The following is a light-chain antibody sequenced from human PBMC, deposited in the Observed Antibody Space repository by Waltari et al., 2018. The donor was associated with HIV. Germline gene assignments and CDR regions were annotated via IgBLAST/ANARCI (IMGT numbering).Light chain of an antibody. CDR1: SRDAGGYTY. CDR2: DVI. V-gene: IGLV2-8*01. CDR3: SSHAGSKVV. J-gene: IGLJ2*01. Sequence: QSALTQPPSASGSPGKSVTLSCTGTSRDAGGYTYVSWHQQHPGKAPKLMIYDVIKRPSGVPDRFSGSKSGNTASLTVSGLQPEDEADYYCSSHAGSKVVFGGGTRLTVL.